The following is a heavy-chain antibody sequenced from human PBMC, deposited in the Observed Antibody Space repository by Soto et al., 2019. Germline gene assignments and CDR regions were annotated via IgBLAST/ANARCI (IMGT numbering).Heavy chain of an antibody. D-gene: IGHD2-21*01. CDR2: VSPDHGNA. CDR3: EVTAGGD. J-gene: IGHJ4*02. V-gene: IGHV1-8*01. Sequence: SVKVSSGTSGHTFTSYDITWVRWAPGEGLEWMGWVSPDHGNAGYAPQFQGRITTTSDTSTSTVDMELNILTSDDNAVDFCEVTAGGDWGKGTMVTVPS. CDR1: GHTFTSYD.